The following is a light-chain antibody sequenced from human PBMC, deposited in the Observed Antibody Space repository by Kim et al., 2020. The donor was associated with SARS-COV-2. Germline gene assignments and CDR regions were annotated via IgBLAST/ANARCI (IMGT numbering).Light chain of an antibody. V-gene: IGLV2-8*01. CDR2: EVS. CDR1: RSAVGAYNY. Sequence: SDTIACAGTRSAVGAYNYVSWYQHHPRKAPKLMIYEVSRRPSGVPDRFSGSKSGNTASLTVSGLQAEDEADYYCSSYAGSNNFYVFGTGTKVTVL. J-gene: IGLJ1*01. CDR3: SSYAGSNNFYV.